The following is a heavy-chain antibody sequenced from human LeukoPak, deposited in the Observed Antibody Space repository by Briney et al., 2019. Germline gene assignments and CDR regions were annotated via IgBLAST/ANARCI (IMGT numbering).Heavy chain of an antibody. V-gene: IGHV3-74*01. CDR3: AKDLHYGSADY. Sequence: LGGSLRLSCAASGFPFSNYWMHWARQDPGKGLVWVSFINPDGSTTNYADSVKGRFTISRDNAKNALYLQMNSLRAEDTAVYYCAKDLHYGSADYWGQGTLVTVSS. D-gene: IGHD4-17*01. CDR1: GFPFSNYW. CDR2: INPDGSTT. J-gene: IGHJ4*02.